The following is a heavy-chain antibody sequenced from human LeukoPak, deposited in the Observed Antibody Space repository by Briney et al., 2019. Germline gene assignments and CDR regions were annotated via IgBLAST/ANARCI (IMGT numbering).Heavy chain of an antibody. CDR3: ARAANYYDSSGYYYGFDY. Sequence: SETLSLTYAVYGGSFSGYYWSWIRQPPGKGLEWIGEINHSGSTNYNPSLKSRVTISVDTSKNQFSLKLSSVTAADTAVYYCARAANYYDSSGYYYGFDYWGQGTLVTVSS. CDR1: GGSFSGYY. J-gene: IGHJ4*02. D-gene: IGHD3-22*01. V-gene: IGHV4-34*01. CDR2: INHSGST.